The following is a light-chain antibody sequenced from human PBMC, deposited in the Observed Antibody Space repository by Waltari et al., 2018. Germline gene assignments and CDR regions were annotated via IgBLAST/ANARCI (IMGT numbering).Light chain of an antibody. Sequence: DIVMTQSPLSLPVTPGEPASISCRSSQSLLHSNGYNYLDWYLQKRGQSPQLLIYLGSNRASWVPDRFSGSGSGTDFTLKISRVEAEDVGVYYCMQAVQTRTFGQGTRLEIK. CDR1: QSLLHSNGYNY. CDR2: LGS. V-gene: IGKV2-28*01. J-gene: IGKJ5*01. CDR3: MQAVQTRT.